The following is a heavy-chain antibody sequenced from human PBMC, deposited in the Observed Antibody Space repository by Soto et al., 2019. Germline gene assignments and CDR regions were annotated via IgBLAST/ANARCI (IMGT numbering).Heavy chain of an antibody. Sequence: KTSETLSLTCAVSGYSISSGYYWGWIRQPPGKGLEWIGSIYHSGSTYYNPSLKSRVTISVDTSKNQFSLKLSSVTAADTAVYYCARDSGYLYCSSTSCYTYYYYYGMDVWGQGTTVTVSS. CDR3: ARDSGYLYCSSTSCYTYYYYYGMDV. V-gene: IGHV4-38-2*02. J-gene: IGHJ6*02. CDR1: GYSISSGYY. CDR2: IYHSGST. D-gene: IGHD2-2*02.